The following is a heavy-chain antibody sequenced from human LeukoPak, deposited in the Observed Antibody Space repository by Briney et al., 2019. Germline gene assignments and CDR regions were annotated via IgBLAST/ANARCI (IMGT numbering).Heavy chain of an antibody. V-gene: IGHV3-23*01. CDR1: GFTFSSYG. Sequence: GGSLRLSCAASGFTFSSYGMSWVRQAPGKGLEWVSAISGSGGSTYYADSVKGRFTISRDNSKNTLYLQMNSLRAEDTAVYYWAKEGQRNYDSSGYPFDSWGQGPRVPSPQ. J-gene: IGHJ4*02. CDR2: ISGSGGST. D-gene: IGHD3-22*01. CDR3: AKEGQRNYDSSGYPFDS.